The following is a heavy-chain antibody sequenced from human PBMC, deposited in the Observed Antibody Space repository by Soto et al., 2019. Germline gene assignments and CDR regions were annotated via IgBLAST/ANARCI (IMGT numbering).Heavy chain of an antibody. D-gene: IGHD2-21*02. CDR2: IYFSGGT. Sequence: AETLALTCSVSGCSVISGSTYWTWLRQPPGKGLEWIGYIYFSGGTSYNPSLKSRVSISVDMSKNQFSLNLTSVTAADTAMYYCARDHYGDPPLNNWFDPWGQGTLVTVSA. V-gene: IGHV4-61*01. CDR3: ARDHYGDPPLNNWFDP. CDR1: GCSVISGSTY. J-gene: IGHJ5*02.